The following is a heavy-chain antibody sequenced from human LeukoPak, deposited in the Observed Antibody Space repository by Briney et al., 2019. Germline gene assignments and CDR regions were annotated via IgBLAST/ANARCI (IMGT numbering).Heavy chain of an antibody. J-gene: IGHJ3*02. CDR2: ISAYNGNT. V-gene: IGHV1-18*01. Sequence: GASVNVSCKSSGYTFTSYGIGWVRQAPGQGLGLVGWISAYNGNTNYAQKLQGRVTMTTDTSTSTAYMELRSLRSDDTAVYYCARDVGVSGAFDIWGQGTMVTVSS. CDR1: GYTFTSYG. CDR3: ARDVGVSGAFDI. D-gene: IGHD2-21*01.